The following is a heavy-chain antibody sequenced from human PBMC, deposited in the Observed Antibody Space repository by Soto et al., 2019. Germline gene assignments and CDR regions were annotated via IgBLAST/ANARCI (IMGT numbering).Heavy chain of an antibody. V-gene: IGHV4-61*08. CDR3: ARGIIAVAGRGDWFDP. Sequence: SETLSLTCTVSGGSISSGDYYWSWIRQPPGKGLEWIGYIYYSGSTNYNPSLKSRVTISVDTSKNQFSLKLSSVTAADTAVYYCARGIIAVAGRGDWFDPWGQGTLVTVSS. J-gene: IGHJ5*02. D-gene: IGHD6-19*01. CDR1: GGSISSGDYY. CDR2: IYYSGST.